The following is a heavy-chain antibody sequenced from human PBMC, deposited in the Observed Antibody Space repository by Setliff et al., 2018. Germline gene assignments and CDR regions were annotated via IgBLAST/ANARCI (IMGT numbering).Heavy chain of an antibody. CDR2: IYPGDSDT. V-gene: IGHV5-51*01. Sequence: GESLTISCKGSGYSFTSYWIAWVRQMPGKGLEWMGIIYPGDSDTRYSPSFQGQVTISADRSTRTAYLQWSSLKASDTAFYYCARSDYGDYFAWDSYGMDVWGQGTTVTVS. CDR3: ARSDYGDYFAWDSYGMDV. D-gene: IGHD4-17*01. J-gene: IGHJ6*02. CDR1: GYSFTSYW.